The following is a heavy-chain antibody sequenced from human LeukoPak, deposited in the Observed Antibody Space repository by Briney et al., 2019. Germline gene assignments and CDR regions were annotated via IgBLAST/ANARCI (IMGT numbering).Heavy chain of an antibody. CDR2: IKQDGSEK. D-gene: IGHD3-10*01. V-gene: IGHV3-7*01. J-gene: IGHJ6*03. Sequence: GGSLRLSCAASGFTFSSYWMSWVRQAPGKGLEWVANIKQDGSEKYYVDSVKGRFTISRDNAKNSLYLQMNSLRAEDTAVYYCARRRSFVTYYYYYYMDVWGKGTTVTISS. CDR1: GFTFSSYW. CDR3: ARRRSFVTYYYYYYMDV.